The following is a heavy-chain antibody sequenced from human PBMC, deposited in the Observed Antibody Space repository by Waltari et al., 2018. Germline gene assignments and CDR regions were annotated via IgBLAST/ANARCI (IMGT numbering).Heavy chain of an antibody. J-gene: IGHJ4*02. Sequence: QVQLVQSGAEVKKPGSSVKVSCKASGGTFSSYAISWVRQAPGQGLEWMGGIIPIFGTAKYAQKFQGRVTITADESTSTAYMELSSLRSEDTAVYYCARDRGLGYCSGGSCPFDYWGQGTLVTVSS. CDR1: GGTFSSYA. CDR3: ARDRGLGYCSGGSCPFDY. D-gene: IGHD2-15*01. CDR2: IIPIFGTA. V-gene: IGHV1-69*13.